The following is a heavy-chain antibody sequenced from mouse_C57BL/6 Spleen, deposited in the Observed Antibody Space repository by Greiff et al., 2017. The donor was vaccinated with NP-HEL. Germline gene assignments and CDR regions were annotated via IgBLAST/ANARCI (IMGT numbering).Heavy chain of an antibody. Sequence: QVQLKQPGAELVRPGSSVKLYCKASGYTFPSYWLHWVKQRPIQGLEWIGNIDPSDSETHYNQKFKDKATLTVDKSSSTAYMQLSSLTSEDSAVYYCARGTTVVATDYWGQGTTLTVSS. D-gene: IGHD1-1*01. CDR1: GYTFPSYW. V-gene: IGHV1-52*01. J-gene: IGHJ2*01. CDR2: IDPSDSET. CDR3: ARGTTVVATDY.